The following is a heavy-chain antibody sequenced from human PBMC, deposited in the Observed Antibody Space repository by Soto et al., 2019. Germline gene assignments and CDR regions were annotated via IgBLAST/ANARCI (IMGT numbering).Heavy chain of an antibody. D-gene: IGHD5-18*01. CDR1: GGSISSYY. V-gene: IGHV4-59*01. J-gene: IGHJ2*01. CDR2: IYYSGST. Sequence: SETLSLTCTVSGGSISSYYWSWIRQPPGKGLEWIGYIYYSGSTNYNPSLKSRVTISVDTSKNQFSLKLSSATAADTAVYYCARLRYSYGPRWWYFDLWGRGTLVTVSS. CDR3: ARLRYSYGPRWWYFDL.